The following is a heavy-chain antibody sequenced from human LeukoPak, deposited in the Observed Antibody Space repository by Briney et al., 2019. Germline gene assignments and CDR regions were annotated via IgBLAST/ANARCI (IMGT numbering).Heavy chain of an antibody. Sequence: PSETLSLTCTVSGGSINTGDYYSSWIRRHPGKGLEWIGYIHYSGSTYYNPSLRSRVTISGDTSKNQFSLKLISVTAADTAVYYCARGSRAEYTYGLYHYWGQGTLVTVSS. CDR1: GGSINTGDYY. J-gene: IGHJ4*02. D-gene: IGHD5-18*01. CDR2: IHYSGST. V-gene: IGHV4-31*03. CDR3: ARGSRAEYTYGLYHY.